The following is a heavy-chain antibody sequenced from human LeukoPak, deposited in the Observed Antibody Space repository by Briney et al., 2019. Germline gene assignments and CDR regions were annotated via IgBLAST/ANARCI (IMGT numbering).Heavy chain of an antibody. Sequence: GGSLRLSCAASGFMFNGYSMTWVRQAPGKGLEWVSYISGGSDYIYYTDSVKGRFTISRDNSKNTLYLQMNSLRAEDTAVYYCATRADYYDSSGYLVYWGQGTLVTVSS. CDR3: ATRADYYDSSGYLVY. J-gene: IGHJ4*02. CDR2: ISGGSDYI. D-gene: IGHD3-22*01. V-gene: IGHV3-21*01. CDR1: GFMFNGYS.